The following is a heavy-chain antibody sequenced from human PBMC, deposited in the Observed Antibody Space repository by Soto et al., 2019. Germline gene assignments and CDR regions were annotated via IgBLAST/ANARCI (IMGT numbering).Heavy chain of an antibody. CDR3: ARETSYGPTPDY. CDR1: GGSFSGYY. D-gene: IGHD3-10*01. J-gene: IGHJ4*02. CDR2: INHSGST. V-gene: IGHV4-34*01. Sequence: PSETLSLTCAVYGGSFSGYYWSWIRQPPGKGLEWIGEINHSGSTNYNPSLKSRVTISVDTSKNQFSLKLSSVTAADTAVYYCARETSYGPTPDYWGQGTLVTVSS.